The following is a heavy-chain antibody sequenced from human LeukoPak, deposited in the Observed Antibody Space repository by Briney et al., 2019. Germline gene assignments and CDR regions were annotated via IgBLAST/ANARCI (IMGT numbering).Heavy chain of an antibody. CDR3: ARESSSWYPYYYYYYMDV. D-gene: IGHD6-13*01. CDR1: GGTFSSYA. Sequence: SVTVSCKASGGTFSSYAISWVRQAPGQGLEWMGGIIPIFGTANYAQKFQGRVTITADKSTSTAYMELSSLRSEDTAVYYCARESSSWYPYYYYYYMDVWGKGTTVTVSS. J-gene: IGHJ6*03. CDR2: IIPIFGTA. V-gene: IGHV1-69*06.